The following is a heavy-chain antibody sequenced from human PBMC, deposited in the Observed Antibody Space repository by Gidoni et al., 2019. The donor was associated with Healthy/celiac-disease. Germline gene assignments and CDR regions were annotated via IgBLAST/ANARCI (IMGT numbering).Heavy chain of an antibody. J-gene: IGHJ2*01. Sequence: EVQLVESGGGLVQPGGSLRLSCAASGFTFSDHYMDWVRQAPGKGLEWVGRTRNKANSYTTEYAASVKGRFTISRDDSKNSLYLQMNSLKTEDTAVYYCARVEAAATYWYFDLWGRGTLVTVSS. CDR1: GFTFSDHY. CDR2: TRNKANSYTT. V-gene: IGHV3-72*01. CDR3: ARVEAAATYWYFDL. D-gene: IGHD6-13*01.